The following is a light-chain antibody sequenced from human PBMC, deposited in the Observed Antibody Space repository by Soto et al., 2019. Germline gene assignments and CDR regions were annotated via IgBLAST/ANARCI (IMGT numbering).Light chain of an antibody. CDR1: NIGSKS. CDR2: YDS. J-gene: IGLJ3*02. V-gene: IGLV3-21*04. Sequence: SYELTRPPSVSVAPGKTARITCGGNNIGSKSVHWYQQKPGQAPVLVIYYDSDWPSGIPERFSGSNSGNTATLTISRVEAGDEADYYCQVWDSSSDRWVFGGGTKLTVL. CDR3: QVWDSSSDRWV.